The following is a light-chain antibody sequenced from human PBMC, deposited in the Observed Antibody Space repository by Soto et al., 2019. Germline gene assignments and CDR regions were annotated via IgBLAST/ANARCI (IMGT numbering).Light chain of an antibody. J-gene: IGKJ4*01. V-gene: IGKV1-5*01. CDR1: QSISTW. CDR2: DAS. Sequence: DIQLTQSPSTLSASVGDRVTITCRASQSISTWLAWYQQKPGKAPKLLIYDASLLHSGVPSRFSGSGSRTEFTLTISSLQPDDFSTYFCQQKSFGGGTKVDIK. CDR3: QQKS.